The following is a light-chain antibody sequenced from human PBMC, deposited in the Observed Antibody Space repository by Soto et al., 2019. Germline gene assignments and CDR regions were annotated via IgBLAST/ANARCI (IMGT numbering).Light chain of an antibody. J-gene: IGKJ4*01. CDR3: QQGHSGLT. V-gene: IGKV1-39*01. CDR1: QTITNY. CDR2: GAS. Sequence: DIQITQSRSSLSASVGDRVTITCRASQTITNYLNWYQQKSGKAPKLLIYGASTLQSGVPSRFSGSGSGTDFTLTISSLESEDFATYYCQQGHSGLTFAGRTKVDIK.